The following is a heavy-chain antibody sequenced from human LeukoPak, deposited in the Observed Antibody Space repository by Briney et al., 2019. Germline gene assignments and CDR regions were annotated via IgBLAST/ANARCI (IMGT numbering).Heavy chain of an antibody. D-gene: IGHD5-24*01. CDR2: IYSDGDT. J-gene: IGHJ4*02. CDR1: GFTFSGNH. CDR3: ARDPRDGYGHFDY. V-gene: IGHV3-66*02. Sequence: GGSLRLSCVVSGFTFSGNHMNWVRQAPGKGLEWVSVIYSDGDTYYAHSVKGRFTISRDSSRNTLSLQMNSLKPEDTAVYYCARDPRDGYGHFDYWGQGTLVTVSS.